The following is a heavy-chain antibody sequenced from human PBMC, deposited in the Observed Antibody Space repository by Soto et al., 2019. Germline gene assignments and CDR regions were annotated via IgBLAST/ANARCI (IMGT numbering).Heavy chain of an antibody. CDR1: GGSISSSSYY. J-gene: IGHJ4*02. CDR2: IYYSGST. Sequence: TLSLTCTVSGGSISSSSYYWGWIRQPPGKGLEWIGSIYYSGSTYYNPSLKSRVTISVDTSKNQFSLKLSSVTAADTAVYYCARQKRGYSYGFYDYWGQGTLVTVSS. V-gene: IGHV4-39*01. CDR3: ARQKRGYSYGFYDY. D-gene: IGHD5-18*01.